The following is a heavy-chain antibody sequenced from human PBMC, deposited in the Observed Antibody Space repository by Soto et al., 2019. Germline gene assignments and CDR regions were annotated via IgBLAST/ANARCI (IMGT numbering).Heavy chain of an antibody. V-gene: IGHV3-48*02. CDR2: ISSSSTTK. J-gene: IGHJ5*02. Sequence: EVQLVETGGGLVQPGGSLRLSCAASGFTFNSYSMNWVRQAPGKGLEWVSSISSSSTTKYYTDSVKGRFTISRDNAKNSLYLQMNSLRDDDTAVYYCARARRGWGNGFDHWGQGTLVTVSS. D-gene: IGHD6-19*01. CDR3: ARARRGWGNGFDH. CDR1: GFTFNSYS.